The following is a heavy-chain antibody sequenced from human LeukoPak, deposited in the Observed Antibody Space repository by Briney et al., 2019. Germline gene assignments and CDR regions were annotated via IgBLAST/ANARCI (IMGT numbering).Heavy chain of an antibody. CDR2: IYYSGST. J-gene: IGHJ3*02. V-gene: IGHV4-30-4*01. D-gene: IGHD4-17*01. Sequence: PSETLSLTCTVSGGSISSGDYYWSWIRQPPGKGLEWIGYIYYSGSTYYNPSLKSRVTISVDTSKNQFSLKLSSVTAADTAVYYCARGQYTVTILGDAFDIWGQGTMVTVSS. CDR3: ARGQYTVTILGDAFDI. CDR1: GGSISSGDYY.